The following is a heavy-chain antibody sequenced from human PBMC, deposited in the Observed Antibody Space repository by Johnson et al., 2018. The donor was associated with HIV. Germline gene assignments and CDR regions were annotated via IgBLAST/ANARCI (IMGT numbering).Heavy chain of an antibody. Sequence: QMLLVESGGGVVQPGQSLRLSCAASGLTFSSYGMHWVRQAPGKGLEWVALISYDGSNKYYADSVKGRFTISRDNSKNTLYLQMNRLRPEDTAVYYCAKPFPRWFAPLETAFDIWGQGTMVTVSS. J-gene: IGHJ3*02. CDR1: GLTFSSYG. CDR2: ISYDGSNK. V-gene: IGHV3-30*18. D-gene: IGHD3-9*01. CDR3: AKPFPRWFAPLETAFDI.